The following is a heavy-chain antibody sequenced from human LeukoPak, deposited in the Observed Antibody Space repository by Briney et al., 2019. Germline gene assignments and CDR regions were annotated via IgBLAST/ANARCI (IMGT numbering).Heavy chain of an antibody. CDR1: GFTFDDYA. Sequence: GGSLRLSCAASGFTFDDYAMHWVRQAPGKGLEWVSGISWNSGSIGYADSVKGRFTISRDNSKNTLYLQMNSLRAEDTAVYYCARTSHYWGQGTLVTVSS. CDR3: ARTSHY. CDR2: ISWNSGSI. J-gene: IGHJ4*02. V-gene: IGHV3-9*01. D-gene: IGHD3/OR15-3a*01.